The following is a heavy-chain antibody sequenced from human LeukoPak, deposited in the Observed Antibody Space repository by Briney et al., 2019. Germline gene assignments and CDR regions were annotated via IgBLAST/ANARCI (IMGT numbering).Heavy chain of an antibody. J-gene: IGHJ4*02. CDR1: GGSFSGYY. D-gene: IGHD3-10*01. V-gene: IGHV4-34*01. Sequence: KPSETLSLTCAVYGGSFSGYYWSWIRQPPGKGLEWIGEINHSGSTNYNPSLKSRVTISVDTSKNQFSLKLSSVTAADTAVYFCARYYGSGRDGDYWGQGTLVTVSS. CDR2: INHSGST. CDR3: ARYYGSGRDGDY.